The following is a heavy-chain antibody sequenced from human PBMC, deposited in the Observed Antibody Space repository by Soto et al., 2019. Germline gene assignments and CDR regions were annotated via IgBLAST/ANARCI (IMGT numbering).Heavy chain of an antibody. D-gene: IGHD2-15*01. Sequence: RASVKVSCKASGGTFSSYAISWVRQAPGQGLEWMGGIIPIFGTANYAQKFQGRVTITADESTSTAYMELSSLRSEDTAVYYCARSAYCSGGSCYPPFQHWGQGTLVTVSS. CDR1: GGTFSSYA. CDR2: IIPIFGTA. CDR3: ARSAYCSGGSCYPPFQH. V-gene: IGHV1-69*13. J-gene: IGHJ1*01.